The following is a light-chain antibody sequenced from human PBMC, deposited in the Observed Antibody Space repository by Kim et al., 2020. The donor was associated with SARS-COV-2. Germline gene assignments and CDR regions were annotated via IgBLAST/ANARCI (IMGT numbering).Light chain of an antibody. V-gene: IGLV1-44*01. CDR3: AAWDDSLNGWV. Sequence: SELTQPPSASGTPGQRVTISCSGSSSNIGSSTVNWYQHLPGTAPQLLIYSNNQRPSGVPDRFSGSKSDTSASLAISGLQSEDEADYYCAAWDDSLNGWVFGGGTQLTVL. CDR1: SSNIGSST. CDR2: SNN. J-gene: IGLJ3*02.